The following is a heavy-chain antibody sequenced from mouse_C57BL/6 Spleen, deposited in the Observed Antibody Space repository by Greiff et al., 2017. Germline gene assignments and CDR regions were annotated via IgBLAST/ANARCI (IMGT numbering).Heavy chain of an antibody. CDR1: GYTFTSYW. J-gene: IGHJ2*01. D-gene: IGHD1-1*01. V-gene: IGHV1-69*01. Sequence: QVQLQQPGAELVMPGASVKLSCKASGYTFTSYWMHWVKQRPGQGLEWIGEIDPSDSYTNYNQKFKGKSTLTVDKSSSTASMQLSSLTSEDSAFYYCARVTTVVADYFDYWGQGTTLTVSS. CDR2: IDPSDSYT. CDR3: ARVTTVVADYFDY.